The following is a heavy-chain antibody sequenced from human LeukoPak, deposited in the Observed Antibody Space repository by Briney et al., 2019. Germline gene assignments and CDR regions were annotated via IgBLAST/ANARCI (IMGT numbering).Heavy chain of an antibody. CDR3: ARTSFWESPVNWFDP. Sequence: ASVKVSCKTSGYTFIGHYIHWVRQAPGQGLEWMGWINPKNDGANYAPRFRGRVTMTRDRSTSTVYMELTRLTSDDTAVYYCARTSFWESPVNWFDPWGQGTLVTVSS. D-gene: IGHD3-16*01. J-gene: IGHJ5*02. V-gene: IGHV1-2*07. CDR2: INPKNDGA. CDR1: GYTFIGHY.